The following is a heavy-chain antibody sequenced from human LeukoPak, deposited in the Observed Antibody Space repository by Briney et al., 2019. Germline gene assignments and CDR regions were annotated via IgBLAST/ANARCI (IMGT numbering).Heavy chain of an antibody. CDR2: ISAYNGNT. CDR1: GYTFTSYG. CDR3: ARGYYGSGSSNWFDP. Sequence: ASVEVSCKASGYTFTSYGISWVRQAPGQGLEWMGWISAYNGNTNYAQKLQGRVTMTTDTSTSTAYMELRSLRSDDTAVYYCARGYYGSGSSNWFDPWGQGTLVTVSS. J-gene: IGHJ5*02. D-gene: IGHD3-10*01. V-gene: IGHV1-18*01.